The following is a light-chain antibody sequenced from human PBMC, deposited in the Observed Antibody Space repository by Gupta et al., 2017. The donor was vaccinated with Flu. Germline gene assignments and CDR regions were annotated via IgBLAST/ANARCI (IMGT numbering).Light chain of an antibody. J-gene: IGLJ2*01. Sequence: SALPQPPSVSGSPGHSVTISCTGPSGDVGSSDRVSWYPQPPGTAPKLLLYDVNRRPAGVPGRFSGSKSGNTASLTISGLKEEDEADYYCVSDTPSSNLIFGGGTKLTVL. CDR1: SGDVGSSDR. V-gene: IGLV2-18*02. CDR3: VSDTPSSNLI. CDR2: DVN.